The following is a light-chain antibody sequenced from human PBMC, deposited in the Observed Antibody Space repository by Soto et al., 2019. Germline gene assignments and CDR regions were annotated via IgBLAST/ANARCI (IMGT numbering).Light chain of an antibody. CDR2: DAS. CDR3: QQDNSYPWT. V-gene: IGKV1-5*01. CDR1: QSISSW. J-gene: IGKJ1*01. Sequence: DIQMTQSPSTLSASVGDRVTITCRASQSISSWLAWYQQKPGKAPKLLIYDASSLESGVPSRFSGSGAGTEFTLTISSLQPDDFATYYCQQDNSYPWTFGQGTKVESK.